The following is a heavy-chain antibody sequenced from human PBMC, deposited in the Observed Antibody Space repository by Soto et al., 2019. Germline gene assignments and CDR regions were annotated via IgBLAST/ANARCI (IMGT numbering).Heavy chain of an antibody. J-gene: IGHJ4*02. Sequence: SGPTLVNPTQTLTLTFPFSGFSLSTSGVGVGWVRQPPGKALEWLVFIYWDDDKRYSPSLRSRLTITKDTSKNQVVLTMTNVDPVDTATYFCAHRRIGVSQWNYGDFDYWGQGTLVTVSS. V-gene: IGHV2-5*02. CDR3: AHRRIGVSQWNYGDFDY. D-gene: IGHD6-19*01. CDR2: IYWDDDK. CDR1: GFSLSTSGVG.